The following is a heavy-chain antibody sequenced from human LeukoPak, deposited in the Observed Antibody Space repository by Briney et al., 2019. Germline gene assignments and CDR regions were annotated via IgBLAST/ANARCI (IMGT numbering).Heavy chain of an antibody. CDR3: AKDGY. CDR2: ISGSGGST. J-gene: IGHJ4*02. Sequence: QPGGALRLSCAASEFSVGSNYMTWVRQAPGKGREWVSAISGSGGSTYYADSVKGRFTISRDNSKNTLYLQMNSLRAEDTAVYYCAKDGYWGQGTLVTVSS. CDR1: EFSVGSNY. V-gene: IGHV3-23*01.